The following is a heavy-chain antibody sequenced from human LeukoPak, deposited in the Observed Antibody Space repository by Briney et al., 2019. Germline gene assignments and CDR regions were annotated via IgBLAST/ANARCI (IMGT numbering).Heavy chain of an antibody. CDR1: GFTFSSYW. D-gene: IGHD1-26*01. CDR3: ARDRELLPSHDAFDI. V-gene: IGHV3-7*03. CDR2: INKDGGEK. Sequence: GSLRLSCAASGFTFSSYWMSWVRQAPGKGLEWVANINKDGGEKYYVDSVKGRFTISRDNAKNSLYLQMNSLRADDTAVYYCARDRELLPSHDAFDIWGQGTMVTVSS. J-gene: IGHJ3*02.